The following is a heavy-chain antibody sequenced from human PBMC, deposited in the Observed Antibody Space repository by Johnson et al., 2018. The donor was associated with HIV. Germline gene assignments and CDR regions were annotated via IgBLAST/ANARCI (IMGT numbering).Heavy chain of an antibody. J-gene: IGHJ3*02. Sequence: RFPVSRDNSKNTLYLQMNSLRAEDTAVYYCAPPTRPQRVPDAFDIWGQGTMVTVSS. V-gene: IGHV3-30*04. D-gene: IGHD6-25*01. CDR3: APPTRPQRVPDAFDI.